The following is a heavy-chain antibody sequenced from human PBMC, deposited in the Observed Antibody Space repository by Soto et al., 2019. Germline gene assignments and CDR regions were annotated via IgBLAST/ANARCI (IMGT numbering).Heavy chain of an antibody. D-gene: IGHD2-8*01. V-gene: IGHV3-23*01. CDR2: ISGSGGST. Sequence: PGGSLRLSCAASGFTFSSYAMSWVRQAPGKGLEWVSAISGSGGSTYYADSVKGRFTISRDNSKNTLYLQMNSLRAEDTAVYYCAKEDIVLMVYASTRVFDYWGQGTLVTVS. J-gene: IGHJ4*02. CDR3: AKEDIVLMVYASTRVFDY. CDR1: GFTFSSYA.